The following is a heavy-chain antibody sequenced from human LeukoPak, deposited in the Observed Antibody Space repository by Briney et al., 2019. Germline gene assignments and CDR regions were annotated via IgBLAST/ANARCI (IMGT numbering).Heavy chain of an antibody. CDR2: MNPNSGNT. CDR1: GVIFSNFA. CDR3: AGSPPGRNWFDP. D-gene: IGHD1-14*01. Sequence: ASVKVSCKASGVIFSNFAFNWVRQAPGQGLEWMGWMNPNSGNTGYAQKFQGRVTITRNTSISTAYMELSSLRSEDTAVYYCAGSPPGRNWFDPWGQGTLVTVSS. V-gene: IGHV1-8*01. J-gene: IGHJ5*02.